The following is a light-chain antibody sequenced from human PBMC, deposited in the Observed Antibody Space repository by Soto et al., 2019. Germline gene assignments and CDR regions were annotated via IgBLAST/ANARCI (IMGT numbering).Light chain of an antibody. J-gene: IGLJ2*01. Sequence: QSALTQPPSASGSPGQSVTISCTGAGTDVGQYNYVSWYQQHPGKAPKLLIHHVSRRPSGVPARFSGSKSGNTASLTVSGLQTEDEAVYYCSSYGGFNNVLFGGGTQLTVL. CDR1: GTDVGQYNY. V-gene: IGLV2-8*01. CDR3: SSYGGFNNVL. CDR2: HVS.